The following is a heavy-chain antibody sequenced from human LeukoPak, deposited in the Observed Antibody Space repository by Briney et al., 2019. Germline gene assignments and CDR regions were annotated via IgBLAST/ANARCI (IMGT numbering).Heavy chain of an antibody. D-gene: IGHD6-6*01. V-gene: IGHV4-31*03. Sequence: SETLSLTCTVSGGSISSGGYYWSWIRQHPGKGLEWIGYIYYSGSTYYNPSLKSRVTISVDTSKNQFSLKLSSVTAADTAVYYCARGEAAPLVYWGQGTLVTVFS. CDR1: GGSISSGGYY. CDR2: IYYSGST. J-gene: IGHJ4*02. CDR3: ARGEAAPLVY.